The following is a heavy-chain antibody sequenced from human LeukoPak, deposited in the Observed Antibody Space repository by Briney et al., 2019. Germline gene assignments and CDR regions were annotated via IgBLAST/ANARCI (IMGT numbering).Heavy chain of an antibody. CDR1: GFTFSSYE. D-gene: IGHD2/OR15-2a*01. V-gene: IGHV3-48*03. CDR3: ARVTCAVPDY. J-gene: IGHJ4*02. CDR2: IGSSGNNI. Sequence: GGSLRLSCAASGFTFSSYEMNWVRQAPGKGLEWVSYIGSSGNNIYFADSVKGRFTISRDNAKNSLFLQMNSLRAEDTAVYYCARVTCAVPDYWGQGTLVAVSS.